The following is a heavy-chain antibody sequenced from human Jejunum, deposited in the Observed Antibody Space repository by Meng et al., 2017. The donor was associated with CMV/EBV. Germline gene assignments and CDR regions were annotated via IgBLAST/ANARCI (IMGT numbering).Heavy chain of an antibody. CDR3: AKILAAAGGDY. J-gene: IGHJ4*02. V-gene: IGHV3-30*02. Sequence: VVAGGAGGGVVQPGGSRRLSCAVSEFTFSSFGMHWVRQGPGKGLEWVAFIRYDGSNKYYADSVKGRFTISRDNSKNTLYLQMNRLRAEDTSVYYCAKILAAAGGDYWGQGTLVTVSS. CDR1: EFTFSSFG. D-gene: IGHD6-13*01. CDR2: IRYDGSNK.